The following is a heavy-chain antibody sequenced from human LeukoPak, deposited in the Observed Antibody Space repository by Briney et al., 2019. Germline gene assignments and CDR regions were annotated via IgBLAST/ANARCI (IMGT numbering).Heavy chain of an antibody. J-gene: IGHJ6*02. CDR1: GGSISRSDW. CDR2: IYDSGSA. Sequence: ASQTLSLTCAVSGGSISRSDWWSWVRQSPGKGLEWIGEIYDSGSANYNPSLKSRVTISVDESKNQFSLKLNSVTAADTAVYYCAKMSGMDVWGQGTTVTVSS. V-gene: IGHV4-4*02. CDR3: AKMSGMDV.